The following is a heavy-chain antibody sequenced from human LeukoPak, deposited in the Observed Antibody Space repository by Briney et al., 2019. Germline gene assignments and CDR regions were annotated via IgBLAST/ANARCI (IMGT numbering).Heavy chain of an antibody. CDR3: ASYYYGSGTSLGY. CDR1: GFTFTSYW. J-gene: IGHJ4*02. V-gene: IGHV3-7*01. CDR2: IKHDGSVK. D-gene: IGHD3-10*01. Sequence: GGSLRLSCAASGFTFTSYWMTWVRQAPGKGLEWVANIKHDGSVKYYVGSVKGRFTISRDNAKNSLYLQMNSLRAEDTAVYYCASYYYGSGTSLGYWGQGTLVTVSS.